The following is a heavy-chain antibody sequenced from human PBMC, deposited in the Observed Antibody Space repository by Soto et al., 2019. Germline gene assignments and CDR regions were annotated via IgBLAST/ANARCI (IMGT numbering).Heavy chain of an antibody. CDR3: ARRGATEGNYYYYGMDV. CDR1: GGSFSGYY. Sequence: SETLSLTCAVYGGSFSGYYWSWIRQPPGKGLEWIGEINHSGSTNYNPSLKSRVTISVDTSKNQFSLKLSSVTAADTAVYYCARRGATEGNYYYYGMDVWGQGTTVTVSS. CDR2: INHSGST. J-gene: IGHJ6*02. V-gene: IGHV4-34*01. D-gene: IGHD1-26*01.